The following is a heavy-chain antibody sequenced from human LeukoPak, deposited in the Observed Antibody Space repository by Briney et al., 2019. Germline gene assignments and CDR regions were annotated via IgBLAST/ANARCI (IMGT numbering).Heavy chain of an antibody. V-gene: IGHV4-34*01. CDR3: ARTRSGYSSSCPGY. J-gene: IGHJ4*02. Sequence: SETLSLTCAVYGGSFSGYYWSWIRQPPGKGLEWIGEINHSGSTYYNPSLKSRVTISEDTSKNQFSLKLSSVTAADTAVYYCARTRSGYSSSCPGYWGQGTLVTVSS. CDR2: INHSGST. CDR1: GGSFSGYY. D-gene: IGHD6-13*01.